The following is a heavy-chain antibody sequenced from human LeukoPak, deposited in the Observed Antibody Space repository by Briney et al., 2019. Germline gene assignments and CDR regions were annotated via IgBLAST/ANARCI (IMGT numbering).Heavy chain of an antibody. V-gene: IGHV1-69*01. J-gene: IGHJ4*02. D-gene: IGHD5-18*01. CDR1: GGTFSSYA. CDR2: IIPIFGTA. Sequence: SVKVSCKASGGTFSSYAISWVRQAPGQGLEWMGGIIPIFGTANYAQKFQGRVTITAGESTSTAYMELSSLRSEDTAVYYCASDGYSYGSNMYYFDYWGQGTLVTVSS. CDR3: ASDGYSYGSNMYYFDY.